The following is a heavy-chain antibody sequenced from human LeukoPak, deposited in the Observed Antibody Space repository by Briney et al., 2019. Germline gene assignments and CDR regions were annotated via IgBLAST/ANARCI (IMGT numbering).Heavy chain of an antibody. D-gene: IGHD3-9*01. V-gene: IGHV1-2*02. CDR2: IDPNSGGT. J-gene: IGHJ4*02. CDR1: GYTFTGYY. CDR3: ARGPHGRIYDILTGFDY. Sequence: ASVKASCKAYGYTFTGYYIHWVRQAPGQGLEWMGWIDPNSGGTNYAQKFQGRVTMTRDTSISTAYMELSRLRSDDTAVYYCARGPHGRIYDILTGFDYWGQGTLVTVSS.